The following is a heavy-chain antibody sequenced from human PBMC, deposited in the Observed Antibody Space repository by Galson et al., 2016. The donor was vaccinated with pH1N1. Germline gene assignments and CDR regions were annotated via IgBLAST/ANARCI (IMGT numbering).Heavy chain of an antibody. J-gene: IGHJ4*02. Sequence: SLRLSCAASGFPFRTYSMNWVRQVPGRGPEWVSYISSRGLSIYYADSVKGRFTISRDNAKTSLYLQMNSLRPEDTALYYCASFRDRPGHNGYIEYWGQRTLVTVSS. CDR3: ASFRDRPGHNGYIEY. D-gene: IGHD2-8*01. CDR1: GFPFRTYS. CDR2: ISSRGLSI. V-gene: IGHV3-48*01.